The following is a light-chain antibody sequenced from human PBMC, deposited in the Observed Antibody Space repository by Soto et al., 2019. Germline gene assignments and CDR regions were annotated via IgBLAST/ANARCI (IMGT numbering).Light chain of an antibody. CDR3: QQCDTSPWT. Sequence: VFAQSPGTLSLSPGERATLSCRASQSVTNSFLAWYQQNPGQAPRLLIYDASSRATGIPDRFSGSGSGTDLTIAISRLQPGDSEVDLCQQCDTSPWTFGQGTKVEIK. CDR2: DAS. CDR1: QSVTNSF. J-gene: IGKJ1*01. V-gene: IGKV3-20*01.